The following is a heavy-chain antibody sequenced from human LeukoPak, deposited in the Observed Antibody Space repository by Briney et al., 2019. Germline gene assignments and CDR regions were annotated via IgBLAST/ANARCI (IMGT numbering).Heavy chain of an antibody. Sequence: GGSLRLSCAASGFTFSSYSMNWVRQAPGKGPEWVSSISSSSSYIYYADSVKGRFTISRDNAKNSLYLQMNSLRAEDTAVYYCARAGTSIAAAGTFYYYYMDVWGKGTTVTVSS. CDR2: ISSSSSYI. CDR1: GFTFSSYS. V-gene: IGHV3-21*01. J-gene: IGHJ6*03. CDR3: ARAGTSIAAAGTFYYYYMDV. D-gene: IGHD6-13*01.